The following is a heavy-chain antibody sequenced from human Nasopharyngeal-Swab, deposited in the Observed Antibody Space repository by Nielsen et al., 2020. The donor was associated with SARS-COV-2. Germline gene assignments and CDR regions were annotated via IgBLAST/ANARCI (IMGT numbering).Heavy chain of an antibody. CDR2: FSGSSGKT. CDR1: GFAFSSYA. CDR3: AKDGGGWYTSGWYYFDY. J-gene: IGHJ4*02. Sequence: GESLKISCAASGFAFSSYAMSWVRQTPGKGLEWVSSFSGSSGKTYYEDYVKGRFTISRDTSKNTLYLQMNSRRADDTAVYYCAKDGGGWYTSGWYYFDYWGQGTLVTVSS. D-gene: IGHD6-19*01. V-gene: IGHV3-23*01.